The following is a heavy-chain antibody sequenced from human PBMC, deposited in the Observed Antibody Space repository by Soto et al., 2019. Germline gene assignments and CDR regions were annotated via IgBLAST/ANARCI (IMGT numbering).Heavy chain of an antibody. Sequence: EVQLLESGGGLVQPGGSLRLSCAASGFTFSSYAMSWVRQAPGKGLEWVSVISGSGGSTYYADSVKGRFTISRDNSKNTLYLPMKLMRAEDTAVYYCARRTSGWYLDYWGQGTLVTVYS. CDR2: ISGSGGST. V-gene: IGHV3-23*01. CDR3: ARRTSGWYLDY. J-gene: IGHJ4*02. CDR1: GFTFSSYA. D-gene: IGHD6-19*01.